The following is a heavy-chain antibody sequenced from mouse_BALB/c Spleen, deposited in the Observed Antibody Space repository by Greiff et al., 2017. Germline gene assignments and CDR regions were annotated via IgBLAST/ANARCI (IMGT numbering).Heavy chain of an antibody. D-gene: IGHD2-1*01. CDR1: GYTFSSYW. Sequence: QVQLKQSGAELMKPGASVKISCKATGYTFSSYWIEWVKQRPGHGLEWIGEILPGSGSTNYNEKFKGKATFTADTSSNTAYMQLSSLTSEDSAVYYCARDYGNYVLYAMDYWGQGTSVTVSS. J-gene: IGHJ4*01. CDR3: ARDYGNYVLYAMDY. V-gene: IGHV1-9*01. CDR2: ILPGSGST.